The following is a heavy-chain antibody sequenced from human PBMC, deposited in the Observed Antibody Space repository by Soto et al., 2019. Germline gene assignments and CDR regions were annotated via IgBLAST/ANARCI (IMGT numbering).Heavy chain of an antibody. CDR2: INPSGGST. CDR1: GYTFTSYY. V-gene: IGHV1-46*01. J-gene: IGHJ6*02. CDR3: ARDPTVVTSDYYGMDV. Sequence: ASVKVSCKASGYTFTSYYMHWVRQAPGQGLEWMGIINPSGGSTSYAQKFQGRVTMTRDTSTSTVYMELSSLRSEDTAVYYCARDPTVVTSDYYGMDVWGQGTTVTVSS. D-gene: IGHD4-17*01.